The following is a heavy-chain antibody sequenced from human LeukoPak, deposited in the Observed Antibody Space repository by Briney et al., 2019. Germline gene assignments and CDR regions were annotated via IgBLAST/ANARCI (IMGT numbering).Heavy chain of an antibody. CDR1: GFTFSSYG. Sequence: GGTLTLSCAASGFTFSSYGMSWVRQAPGKGLEWVSSISSSSSYIYYADSVKGRFTISRDNAKNSLYLQMNSLRAEDTAVYYCARVGGTTEFDPWGQGTLVTVSS. CDR3: ARVGGTTEFDP. CDR2: ISSSSSYI. D-gene: IGHD1-7*01. J-gene: IGHJ5*02. V-gene: IGHV3-21*01.